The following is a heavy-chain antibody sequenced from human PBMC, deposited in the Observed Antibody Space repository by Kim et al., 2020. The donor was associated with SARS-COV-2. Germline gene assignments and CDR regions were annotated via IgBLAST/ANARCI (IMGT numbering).Heavy chain of an antibody. Sequence: GGSLRLSCAASGFTFSSYWMSWVRQAPGKGLEWVANIKQDGSEKYYVDSVKGRFTISRDNAKNSLYLQMNSLRAEDTAVYYCARLEYTAMAPGVFDYWGQGTLVTVSS. V-gene: IGHV3-7*01. CDR3: ARLEYTAMAPGVFDY. CDR2: IKQDGSEK. D-gene: IGHD5-18*01. CDR1: GFTFSSYW. J-gene: IGHJ4*02.